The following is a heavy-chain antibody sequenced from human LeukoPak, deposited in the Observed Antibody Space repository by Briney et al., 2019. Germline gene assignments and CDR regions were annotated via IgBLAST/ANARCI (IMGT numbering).Heavy chain of an antibody. CDR1: GFTFRSHS. V-gene: IGHV3-21*01. J-gene: IGHJ4*02. CDR2: ISSSSSYI. Sequence: GGSLRLSCVASGFTFRSHSMNWVRQAPGKGLEWVSSISSSSSYIYYGDSVKGRFTISRDNAKKSLYLQMNSLRAEDTAVYYCAKDHGDSSGWSDFDYWGQGTLVTVSS. CDR3: AKDHGDSSGWSDFDY. D-gene: IGHD6-19*01.